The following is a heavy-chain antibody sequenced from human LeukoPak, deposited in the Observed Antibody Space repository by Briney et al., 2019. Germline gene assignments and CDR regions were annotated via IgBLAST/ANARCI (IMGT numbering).Heavy chain of an antibody. D-gene: IGHD3-10*01. Sequence: SETLSLTCTVSGGSISSYYWSWIRQPAGTALEWIGRIYTSRTITYNHSLKSRVSMSVDTSKNQFSLKLSSVTAAEAAVYYCSRDSGTTGEVNFAPWGKGTLVTVSS. V-gene: IGHV4-4*07. J-gene: IGHJ5*02. CDR2: IYTSRTI. CDR3: SRDSGTTGEVNFAP. CDR1: GGSISSYY.